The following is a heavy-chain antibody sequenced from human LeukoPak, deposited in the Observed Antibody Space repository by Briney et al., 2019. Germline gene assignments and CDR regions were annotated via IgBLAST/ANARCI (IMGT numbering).Heavy chain of an antibody. V-gene: IGHV3-30*18. D-gene: IGHD3-10*01. CDR2: ISYDGSNK. CDR3: ANSEY. CDR1: GFTFSSYG. J-gene: IGHJ4*02. Sequence: GRSLRLSCAASGFTFSSYGMHWVRQAPGKGLEWVAVISYDGSNKYYADSVKGRFTISRDNSKNTLYLQMNSLRAEETAVYYCANSEYWGQGTLVTVSS.